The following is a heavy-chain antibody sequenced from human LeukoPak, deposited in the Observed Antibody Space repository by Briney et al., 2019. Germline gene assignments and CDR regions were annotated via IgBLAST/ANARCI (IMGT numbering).Heavy chain of an antibody. V-gene: IGHV3-21*01. CDR3: ARVAIFGVVRGNY. J-gene: IGHJ4*02. CDR2: ISSSSSYI. D-gene: IGHD3-3*01. Sequence: GGSLRLSCAASGFTFSSYSMNWVRQAPGKGLEWVSSISSSSSYIYYADSVKGRFTISRDNAKNSLYLQMNSLRAEDTAVYYCARVAIFGVVRGNYWGQGTLVAVSS. CDR1: GFTFSSYS.